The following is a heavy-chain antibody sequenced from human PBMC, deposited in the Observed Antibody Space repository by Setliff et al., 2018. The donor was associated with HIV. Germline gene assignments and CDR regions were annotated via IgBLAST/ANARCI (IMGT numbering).Heavy chain of an antibody. CDR1: GGSISSGEYY. Sequence: SETLSLTCTVSGGSISSGEYYWSWIRQPPGKGLEWLGYISSSGGTDYNPSLKSRVSISVDTSKTQFSLKLSSVTAADTAVYYCARGGLVVATIWDAFDLWGQGTMVTVSS. V-gene: IGHV4-30-4*08. CDR3: ARGGLVVATIWDAFDL. J-gene: IGHJ3*01. CDR2: ISSSGGT. D-gene: IGHD5-12*01.